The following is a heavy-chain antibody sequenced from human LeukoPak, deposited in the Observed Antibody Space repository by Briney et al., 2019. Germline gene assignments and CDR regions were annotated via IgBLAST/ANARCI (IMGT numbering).Heavy chain of an antibody. Sequence: PGGSLRLSCAASGFTVSSNYMSWVRQAPGKGLEWVSVIYSGGSTYYADSVKGRFTISRDNPKNTLYLQMNSLRGEDTAVYYCATRGDYVWGSYRSLYYFDYWGQGTLVTVSS. J-gene: IGHJ4*02. D-gene: IGHD3-16*02. CDR1: GFTVSSNY. CDR2: IYSGGST. V-gene: IGHV3-53*01. CDR3: ATRGDYVWGSYRSLYYFDY.